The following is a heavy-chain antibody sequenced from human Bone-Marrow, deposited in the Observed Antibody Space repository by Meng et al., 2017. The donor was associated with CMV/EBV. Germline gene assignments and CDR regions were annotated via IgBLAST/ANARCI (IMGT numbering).Heavy chain of an antibody. J-gene: IGHJ5*02. V-gene: IGHV3-11*04. CDR1: GFSFSKYG. D-gene: IGHD6-13*01. CDR2: ISSSGSTI. Sequence: GESLKISCAASGFSFSKYGMSWIRQAPGKGLEWVSYISSSGSTIYYADSVKGRFTISRDNAKNSLYLQMNSLRAEDTAVYYCARVKGSSSWYRVNWFDPWGQGTLVSVSS. CDR3: ARVKGSSSWYRVNWFDP.